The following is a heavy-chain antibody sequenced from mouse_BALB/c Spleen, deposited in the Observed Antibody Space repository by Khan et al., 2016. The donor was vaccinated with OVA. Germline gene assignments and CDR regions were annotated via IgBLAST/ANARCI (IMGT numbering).Heavy chain of an antibody. Sequence: EVQLQESGPGLVKPSQTVSLTCTVTGISITTGNYRWSWIRQFPGNKLEWIGYLYYSGTTTYNPSLTSRTTITRDTSKNRFFLEMNSLTAEDTATYYYARDRGGFDSYYFDYWGQGTTLTVSS. CDR3: ARDRGGFDSYYFDY. CDR1: GISITTGNYR. D-gene: IGHD2-2*01. J-gene: IGHJ2*01. V-gene: IGHV3-5*02. CDR2: LYYSGTT.